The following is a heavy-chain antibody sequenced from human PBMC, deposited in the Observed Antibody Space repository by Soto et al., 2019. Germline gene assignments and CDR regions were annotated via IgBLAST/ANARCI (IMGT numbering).Heavy chain of an antibody. CDR3: ARDTGFISYYYGMDV. D-gene: IGHD3-10*01. CDR2: INSDGSST. V-gene: IGHV3-74*01. Sequence: EVQLVESGGGLVQPGGSLRLSCAASGFTFSSYWMHWVRQAPGKGLVWVSRINSDGSSTSYADSVKGRFTISRDNAKNTLYLQMNSLRAEDTVVYYCARDTGFISYYYGMDVWGQGTTVTVSS. J-gene: IGHJ6*02. CDR1: GFTFSSYW.